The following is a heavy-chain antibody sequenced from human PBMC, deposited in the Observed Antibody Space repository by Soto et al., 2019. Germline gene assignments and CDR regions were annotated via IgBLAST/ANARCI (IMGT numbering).Heavy chain of an antibody. D-gene: IGHD5-12*01. Sequence: QVQLVQSGPEVKKPGASVKVSCKASGYTFTSYALSWVRQAPGQGLEWMGWISAYNGITNYAQKLQGRVTMTTDTSTSTAYMELRSLRSDDTAVYYCARGPRRMSYKSGYDRGDAFDIWGQGTMVTVSS. CDR1: GYTFTSYA. V-gene: IGHV1-18*01. CDR3: ARGPRRMSYKSGYDRGDAFDI. CDR2: ISAYNGIT. J-gene: IGHJ3*02.